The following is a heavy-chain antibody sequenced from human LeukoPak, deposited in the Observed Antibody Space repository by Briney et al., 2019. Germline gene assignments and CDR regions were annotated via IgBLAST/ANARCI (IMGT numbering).Heavy chain of an antibody. CDR3: ARHRSLLWFGLAKCFDY. CDR2: IYYSGST. J-gene: IGHJ4*02. D-gene: IGHD3-10*01. CDR1: GGSISSSSYY. Sequence: SETLSLTCTVSGGSISSSSYYWGWIRQPPGKGLEWIGSIYYSGSTYYNPSLKSRVTISVDTSKNQFSLKLSSVTAADTAVYYCARHRSLLWFGLAKCFDYWGQGTLVTVSS. V-gene: IGHV4-39*01.